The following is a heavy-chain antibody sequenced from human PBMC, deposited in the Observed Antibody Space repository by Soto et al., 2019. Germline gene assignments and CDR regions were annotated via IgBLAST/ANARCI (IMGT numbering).Heavy chain of an antibody. Sequence: PGGSLRLSCAASGFTFSSYWMHWVRQTPGKGLVWVSRINSDGGSTYYADSVKGRFTISRDNSKNTLYLQMNSLRAEDTAVYYCAKPVVTLDYWGQGTLVTVSS. CDR3: AKPVVTLDY. V-gene: IGHV3-74*01. D-gene: IGHD2-15*01. CDR1: GFTFSSYW. CDR2: INSDGGST. J-gene: IGHJ4*02.